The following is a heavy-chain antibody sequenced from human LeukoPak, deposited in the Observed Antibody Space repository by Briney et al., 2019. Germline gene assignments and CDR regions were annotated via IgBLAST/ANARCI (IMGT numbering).Heavy chain of an antibody. Sequence: SETLSLTCAVYGGSFSGYYWSWIRQPPGKGLEWIGEINHSGSTNYNPSLRSRVTISVDTSKNQFSLKLSSVTAADTAVYYCARGRGYSYVLKTRRYGMDVWGQGTTVTVSS. D-gene: IGHD5-18*01. J-gene: IGHJ6*02. CDR1: GGSFSGYY. CDR3: ARGRGYSYVLKTRRYGMDV. V-gene: IGHV4-34*01. CDR2: INHSGST.